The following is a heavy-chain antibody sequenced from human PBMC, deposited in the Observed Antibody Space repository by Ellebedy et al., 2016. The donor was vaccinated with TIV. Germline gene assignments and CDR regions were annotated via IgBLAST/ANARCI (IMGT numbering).Heavy chain of an antibody. Sequence: ASVKVSCKASGYTFTSYFIYWARQAPGQGLEWMGVINPIGGSTTYAQKFQGRVAMTRDTSTSTVYMELSSLRSEDTAVYYCVRDLSTADYRDYWGQGTLVTVSS. D-gene: IGHD4-11*01. CDR3: VRDLSTADYRDY. J-gene: IGHJ4*02. V-gene: IGHV1-46*01. CDR2: INPIGGST. CDR1: GYTFTSYF.